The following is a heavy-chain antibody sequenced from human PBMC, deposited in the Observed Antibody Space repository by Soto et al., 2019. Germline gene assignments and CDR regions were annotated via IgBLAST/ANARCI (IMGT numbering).Heavy chain of an antibody. Sequence: GGSLRLSSAASGFTFSSYGMHWVRQAPGKGLEWVAVISYDGSNKYYADSVKGRFTISRDNSKNTLYLQMNSLRAEDTAVYYCAKSRGGYGWRRRAFDPWGQGTLVTVSS. CDR1: GFTFSSYG. CDR2: ISYDGSNK. CDR3: AKSRGGYGWRRRAFDP. V-gene: IGHV3-30*18. D-gene: IGHD5-18*01. J-gene: IGHJ5*02.